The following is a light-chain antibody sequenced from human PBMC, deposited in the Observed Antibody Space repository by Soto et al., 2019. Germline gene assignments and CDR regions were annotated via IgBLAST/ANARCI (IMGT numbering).Light chain of an antibody. J-gene: IGKJ1*01. CDR3: QQSNNSPRR. Sequence: EIVFTQSPATLSLYPGERGTLSCRASQSVSSYLAWYQQKPGQAPRLLIYGASTRATGIPARFSGSRSGTEFALAISCLHSEDFAVYYCQQSNNSPRRFGQGTKVDIK. CDR1: QSVSSY. V-gene: IGKV3-15*01. CDR2: GAS.